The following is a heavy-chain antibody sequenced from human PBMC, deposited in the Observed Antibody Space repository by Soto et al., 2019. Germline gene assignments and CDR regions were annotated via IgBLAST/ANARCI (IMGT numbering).Heavy chain of an antibody. CDR1: GGSISSSSYY. Sequence: QLQLQESGPGLVKPSETLSLTCTVSGGSISSSSYYWGWIRQPPGKGLEWIGSIDSSGSTYYNPSLKTRLTISVDPSKNQFSLKLSSTTAADTAVYYCARRSYGDYAEAFDIWGQGTMVTVS. J-gene: IGHJ3*02. V-gene: IGHV4-39*01. CDR3: ARRSYGDYAEAFDI. CDR2: IDSSGST. D-gene: IGHD4-17*01.